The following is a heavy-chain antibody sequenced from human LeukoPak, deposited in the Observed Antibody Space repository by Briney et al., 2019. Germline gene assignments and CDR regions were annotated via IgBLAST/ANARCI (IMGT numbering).Heavy chain of an antibody. CDR3: ARTGVVVAALERGVANWFHP. D-gene: IGHD2-15*01. Sequence: GGSLRLSCAASGFTFSSYSINWVRHAPGEGLEWVSSISISRSYLYYAGSVKVQFTICRDNANNSRYLQMNSLRAEDTAVYYCARTGVVVAALERGVANWFHPCGQGSLVAVCS. V-gene: IGHV3-21*01. J-gene: IGHJ5*02. CDR2: ISISRSYL. CDR1: GFTFSSYS.